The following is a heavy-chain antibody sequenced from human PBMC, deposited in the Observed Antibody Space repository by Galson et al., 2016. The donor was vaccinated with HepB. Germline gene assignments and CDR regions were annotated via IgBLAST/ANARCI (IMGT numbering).Heavy chain of an antibody. D-gene: IGHD3-3*01. CDR2: INPSGVST. CDR1: GYTFTSYY. V-gene: IGHV1-46*01. CDR3: ARGVSLAWLLERMGWFDP. J-gene: IGHJ5*02. Sequence: SVKVSCKAPGYTFTSYYMHWVRQAPAQGLEWMGIINPSGVSTSYAQNFQGRVTMPRDTSTSTVYMELSSLRSEDAAVYYCARGVSLAWLLERMGWFDPWGQGTLVTVSS.